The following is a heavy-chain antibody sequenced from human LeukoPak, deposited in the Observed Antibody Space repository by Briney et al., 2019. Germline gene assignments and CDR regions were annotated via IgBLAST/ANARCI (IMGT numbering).Heavy chain of an antibody. J-gene: IGHJ4*02. CDR2: MNPNSGNT. V-gene: IGHV1-8*01. CDR3: AKGGSGWYLVDY. Sequence: ASVKVSCKASGYTFTSYDINWVRQATGQGLEWMGWMNPNSGNTGYAQKFQGRVTMTRNTSISTAYMELSSLRAEDTALYYCAKGGSGWYLVDYWGQGTLVTVSS. CDR1: GYTFTSYD. D-gene: IGHD6-19*01.